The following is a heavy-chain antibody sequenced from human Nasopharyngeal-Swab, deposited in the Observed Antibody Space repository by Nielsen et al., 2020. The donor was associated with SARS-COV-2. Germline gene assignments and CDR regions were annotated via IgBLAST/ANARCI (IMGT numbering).Heavy chain of an antibody. J-gene: IGHJ6*03. CDR2: TYYSGST. D-gene: IGHD2-15*01. CDR3: ARDSTPVYYYYYMDV. CDR1: GGSISSYY. Sequence: SETLSLTCTVSGGSISSYYWSWIRQPPGKGLEWIGYTYYSGSTNYNPSLKSRVTISVDTSKNQFSLKLSSVTAADTAVYYCARDSTPVYYYYYMDVWGKGTTVTVSS. V-gene: IGHV4-59*01.